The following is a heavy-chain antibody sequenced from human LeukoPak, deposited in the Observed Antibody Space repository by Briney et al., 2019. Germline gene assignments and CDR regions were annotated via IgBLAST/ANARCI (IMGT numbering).Heavy chain of an antibody. V-gene: IGHV3-20*04. CDR1: GFTFDDYG. CDR3: ARVSSFGVVSTENTDAFDI. D-gene: IGHD3-3*01. J-gene: IGHJ3*02. CDR2: INWNGGST. Sequence: GGSLRLSCAASGFTFDDYGMSWVRQAPGKGLEWVSGINWNGGSTGYADSVKGRFTISRDNAKNSLYLQMNSLRAEDTAVYYCARVSSFGVVSTENTDAFDIWGQGTMVTVSS.